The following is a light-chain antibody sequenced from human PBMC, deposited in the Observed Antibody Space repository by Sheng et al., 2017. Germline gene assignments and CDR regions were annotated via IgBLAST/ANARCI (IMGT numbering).Light chain of an antibody. CDR1: SSDVGGYNS. J-gene: IGLJ1*01. CDR3: SSYAGSFYV. Sequence: QSALTQPASVSGSPGQSITISCTGTSSDVGGYNSVSWYQQHPGKAPKLMIYEVSKRPSGVPDRFSGSKSGNTASLTVSGLQAEDEADYYCSSYAGSFYVFGTGTKVTVL. CDR2: EVS. V-gene: IGLV2-8*01.